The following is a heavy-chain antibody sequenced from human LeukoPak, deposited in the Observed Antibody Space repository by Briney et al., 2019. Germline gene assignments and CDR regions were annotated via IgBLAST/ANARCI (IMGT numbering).Heavy chain of an antibody. Sequence: ASVKVSCKASGYTFTSYDINRVRQATGQGLEWMGWMNPNSGNTGYAQKFQGRVTMTRNTSISTAYMELSSLRSEDTAVYYCARVVGITMIVVAYDAFDIWGQGTMVTVSS. CDR2: MNPNSGNT. V-gene: IGHV1-8*01. J-gene: IGHJ3*02. D-gene: IGHD3-22*01. CDR3: ARVVGITMIVVAYDAFDI. CDR1: GYTFTSYD.